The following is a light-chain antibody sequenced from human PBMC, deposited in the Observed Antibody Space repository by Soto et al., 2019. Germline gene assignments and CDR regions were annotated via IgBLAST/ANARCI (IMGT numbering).Light chain of an antibody. Sequence: DIQMTQSPSSLSASLGDRVTITCRASQGISIYLAWYQRKPGKAPNVLIYAASTLQSGVPTRFSGSGSGTDFTLTISSLQLEDFATYYCQQSYSVPRTFGLGTKVDIK. V-gene: IGKV1-39*01. CDR2: AAS. CDR3: QQSYSVPRT. J-gene: IGKJ1*01. CDR1: QGISIY.